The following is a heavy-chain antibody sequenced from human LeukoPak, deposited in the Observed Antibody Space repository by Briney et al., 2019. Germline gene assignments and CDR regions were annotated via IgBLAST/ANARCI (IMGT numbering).Heavy chain of an antibody. J-gene: IGHJ3*02. CDR3: ARAYYDFWSGYQGAFDI. CDR2: ISGSGGST. Sequence: GGSLRLSCAASGFTFSSYAMSWVCQAPGKGLEWVSGISGSGGSTYYADSVKGRFTISRDNSKNTLYLQMNSLRAQDTAVYYCARAYYDFWSGYQGAFDIWGQGTMVTVSS. CDR1: GFTFSSYA. D-gene: IGHD3-3*01. V-gene: IGHV3-23*01.